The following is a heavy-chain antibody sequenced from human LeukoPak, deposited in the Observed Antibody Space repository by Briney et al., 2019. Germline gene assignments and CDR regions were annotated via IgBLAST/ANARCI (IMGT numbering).Heavy chain of an antibody. CDR3: AAGYSSSWYVDIYWFDP. J-gene: IGHJ5*02. CDR2: IYYSGST. Sequence: KSSETLSLTCTVSGGSVSSGDYYWSWIRQPPGKGLEWIGYIYYSGSTYYNPSLKSRVTISVDTSKNQFSLKLSSVTAADTAVYYCAAGYSSSWYVDIYWFDPWGQGTLVTVSS. CDR1: GGSVSSGDYY. V-gene: IGHV4-30-4*01. D-gene: IGHD6-13*01.